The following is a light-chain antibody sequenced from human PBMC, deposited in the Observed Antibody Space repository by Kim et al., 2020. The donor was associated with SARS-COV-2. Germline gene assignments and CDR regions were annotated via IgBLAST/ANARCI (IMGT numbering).Light chain of an antibody. Sequence: VAPEQTDRITCSGEKLGDKYTCWYQKKPGPSPVLVIYQDNKRPSGIPERFSGSNSGKTATLAISGNQAMDEADYFCKAWDISTVVFGGGTQLTVL. V-gene: IGLV3-1*01. CDR2: QDN. CDR1: KLGDKY. J-gene: IGLJ2*01. CDR3: KAWDISTVV.